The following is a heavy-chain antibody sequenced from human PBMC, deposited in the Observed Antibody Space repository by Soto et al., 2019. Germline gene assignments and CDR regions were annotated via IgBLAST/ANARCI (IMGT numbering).Heavy chain of an antibody. D-gene: IGHD2-2*01. Sequence: SETLSLTCTVSGGSISSSSYYWGWIRQPPGKGLEWIGSIYYIGSTYYNPSLKSRVTISVDTTKNHFSLKLSSVTDADTAVYYGAAHWVVPGRGYYYYGLDVWGQGTTVTVSS. CDR2: IYYIGST. CDR1: GGSISSSSYY. CDR3: AAHWVVPGRGYYYYGLDV. V-gene: IGHV4-39*01. J-gene: IGHJ6*02.